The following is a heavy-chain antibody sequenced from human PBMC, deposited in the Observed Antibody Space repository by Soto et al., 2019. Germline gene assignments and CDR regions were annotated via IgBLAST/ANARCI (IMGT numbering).Heavy chain of an antibody. CDR1: GFTLSTYG. Sequence: GGSLRLSCASSGFTLSTYGMHWVRQAPGKGLEWVAVIWYGGSAEYYADSVKGRFTISRDNSKNTLYLQMNSLRAEDTAVYYCARVPDGSNYYYYMDVWGKGTTVTVSS. D-gene: IGHD2-15*01. CDR2: IWYGGSAE. V-gene: IGHV3-33*01. J-gene: IGHJ6*03. CDR3: ARVPDGSNYYYYMDV.